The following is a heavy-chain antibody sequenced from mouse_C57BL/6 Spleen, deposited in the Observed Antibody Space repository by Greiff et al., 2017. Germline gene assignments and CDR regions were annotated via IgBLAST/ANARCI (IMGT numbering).Heavy chain of an antibody. J-gene: IGHJ3*01. CDR1: GFTFSDYG. CDR3: ARPGWDVGAWFAY. CDR2: ISSGSSTI. Sequence: EVQVVESGGGLVKPGGSLKLSCAASGFTFSDYGMHWVRQAPEKGLEWVAYISSGSSTIYYADTVKGRFTISRDNAKNTLFLQMTRLRSEDTAMYYCARPGWDVGAWFAYWGQGTLVTVSA. V-gene: IGHV5-17*01. D-gene: IGHD4-1*01.